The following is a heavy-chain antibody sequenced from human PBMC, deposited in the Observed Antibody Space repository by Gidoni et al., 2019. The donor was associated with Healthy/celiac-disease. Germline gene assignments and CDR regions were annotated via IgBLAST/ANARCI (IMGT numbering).Heavy chain of an antibody. J-gene: IGHJ4*02. CDR1: GFTVSSNY. V-gene: IGHV3-53*02. Sequence: EVQLVETGGGLIQPGGSLRLSCAASGFTVSSNYMSWVRQAPGKGLEWVSVIYSGGSTYYADSVKGRFTISRDNSKNTLYLQMNSLRAEDTAVYYCARSRLVRFLEWLSAFDYWGQGTLVTVSS. CDR2: IYSGGST. D-gene: IGHD3-3*01. CDR3: ARSRLVRFLEWLSAFDY.